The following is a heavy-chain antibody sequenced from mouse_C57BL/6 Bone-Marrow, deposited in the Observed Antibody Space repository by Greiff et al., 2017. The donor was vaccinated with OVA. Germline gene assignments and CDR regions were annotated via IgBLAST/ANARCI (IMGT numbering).Heavy chain of an antibody. CDR3: ARAVYDYDRGMDY. V-gene: IGHV14-2*01. D-gene: IGHD2-4*01. CDR1: GFNIKDYY. CDR2: IDPEDGET. Sequence: VQLQQSGAELVKPGASVKLSCTASGFNIKDYYMHWVKQRTEQGLEWIGRIDPEDGETKYAQKFQGKATITADTSSNTAYLQLSSLTSEDTAVYYCARAVYDYDRGMDYWGQGTSVTVSS. J-gene: IGHJ4*01.